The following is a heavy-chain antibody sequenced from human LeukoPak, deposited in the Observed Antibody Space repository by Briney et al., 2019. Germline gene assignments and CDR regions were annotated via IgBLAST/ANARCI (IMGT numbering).Heavy chain of an antibody. J-gene: IGHJ6*02. V-gene: IGHV1-69*04. CDR2: IIPIFGIA. CDR3: ASTMVTPNTAYGMDV. Sequence: SVKVSCKASGGTFSSYAISWVRQAPGQGLEWMGRIIPIFGIANYAQKFQGRVTITADKSTSTAYMELSSLRSEDTAVYYCASTMVTPNTAYGMDVWGQGTTVTVSS. CDR1: GGTFSSYA. D-gene: IGHD4-23*01.